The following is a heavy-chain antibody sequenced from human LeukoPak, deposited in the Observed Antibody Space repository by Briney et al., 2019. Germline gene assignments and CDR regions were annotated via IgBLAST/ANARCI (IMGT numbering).Heavy chain of an antibody. CDR1: GGFNSRYY. D-gene: IGHD6-25*01. J-gene: IGHJ4*02. V-gene: IGHV4-59*12. CDR2: IFYSGHS. Sequence: PSETLSLACSVSGGFNSRYYWSWVRQPLGKGLEWLGHIFYSGHSNYNASLTSRIWMSVDTSTAQFSLELASVIAADTAVYYCARIDPLGFFDQWGPGILVTVSS. CDR3: ARIDPLGFFDQ.